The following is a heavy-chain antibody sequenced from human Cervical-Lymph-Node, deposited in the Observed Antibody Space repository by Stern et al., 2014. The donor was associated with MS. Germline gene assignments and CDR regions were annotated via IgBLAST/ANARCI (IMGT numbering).Heavy chain of an antibody. CDR3: TRAVGGVGRE. D-gene: IGHD3-16*01. V-gene: IGHV1-46*01. CDR1: GYTFTNYY. CDR2: INPNGSVT. J-gene: IGHJ4*02. Sequence: QVQLVESGPEVKKPGASVMVSCKTSGYTFTNYYIHWVRQAPGQGLEWMGIINPNGSVTASAQKFQGRLTMTRDTSTTTVYMRLITLTSEDTAMYHCTRAVGGVGREWGQGTLVFVSS.